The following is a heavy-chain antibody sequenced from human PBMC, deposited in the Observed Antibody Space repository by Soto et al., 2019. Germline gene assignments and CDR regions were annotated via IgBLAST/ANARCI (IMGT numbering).Heavy chain of an antibody. CDR1: GGSISSSNW. J-gene: IGHJ6*02. V-gene: IGHV4-4*02. CDR3: ARVSGSYYYAMDV. Sequence: SETLSLTCAVSGGSISSSNWWSWVRQPPGKGLEWIGEIYHSGSTNYNPSLKSRVTISVDKSKNQFSLKLSSVTAADTAVYYCARVSGSYYYAMDVWGQGTTVTVSS. CDR2: IYHSGST. D-gene: IGHD1-26*01.